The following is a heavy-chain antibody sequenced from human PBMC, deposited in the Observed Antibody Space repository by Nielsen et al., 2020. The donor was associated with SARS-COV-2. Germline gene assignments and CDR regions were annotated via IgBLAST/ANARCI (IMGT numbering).Heavy chain of an antibody. Sequence: GESLKISCAASGFTFSSYGMHWVRQAPGKGLEWVAVISYDGSNKYYADSVKGRFTISRDNSKNTLYLQMNSLRAEDTAVYYCARDKQLVHLLDYWGQGTLVTVSS. J-gene: IGHJ4*02. D-gene: IGHD6-13*01. V-gene: IGHV3-30*03. CDR2: ISYDGSNK. CDR1: GFTFSSYG. CDR3: ARDKQLVHLLDY.